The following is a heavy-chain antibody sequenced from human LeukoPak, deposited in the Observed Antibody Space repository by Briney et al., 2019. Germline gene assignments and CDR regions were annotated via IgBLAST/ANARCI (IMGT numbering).Heavy chain of an antibody. Sequence: GGSLRLSCAASGFTFSSYWMNWVRQAPGKGLEWVSSISSSSSYIYYAHSVKGRFTISRDNAKNSLYLQMNSLRAEDTAVYYCARDHEGYCSGGSCSLFDYWGQGTLVTVSS. D-gene: IGHD2-15*01. CDR2: ISSSSSYI. V-gene: IGHV3-21*01. CDR1: GFTFSSYW. CDR3: ARDHEGYCSGGSCSLFDY. J-gene: IGHJ4*02.